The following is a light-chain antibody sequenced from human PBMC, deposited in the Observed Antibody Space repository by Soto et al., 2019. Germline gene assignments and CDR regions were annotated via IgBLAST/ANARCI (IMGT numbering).Light chain of an antibody. CDR1: SSNIGSNT. CDR3: AAWDDSLNGLV. V-gene: IGLV1-44*01. J-gene: IGLJ1*01. Sequence: VLTQPPSASGTPGQRVTISCSGSSSNIGSNTVNWYQQLPGTAPKLLIYNNNQRPSGVPDRFSGSKSGTSASLAISGLQSEDEADYYCAAWDDSLNGLVFGTGTKLTV. CDR2: NNN.